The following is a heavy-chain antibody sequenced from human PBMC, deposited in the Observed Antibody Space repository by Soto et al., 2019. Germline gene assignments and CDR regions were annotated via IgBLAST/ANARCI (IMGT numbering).Heavy chain of an antibody. Sequence: GASVKVSCKASGYTFTSYGISWVRQAPGQRLEWMGWINACNGNTKYSQKFQGRVTITRDTSASTAYMELSSLRSEDTAVYYCARAAIVAEYLQHWGQGTLVTV. D-gene: IGHD2-15*01. CDR1: GYTFTSYG. CDR3: ARAAIVAEYLQH. V-gene: IGHV1-3*01. CDR2: INACNGNT. J-gene: IGHJ1*01.